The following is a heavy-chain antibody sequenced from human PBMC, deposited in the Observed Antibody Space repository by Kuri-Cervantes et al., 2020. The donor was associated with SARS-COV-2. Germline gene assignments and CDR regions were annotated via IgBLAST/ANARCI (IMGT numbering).Heavy chain of an antibody. Sequence: GESLKISCAASGFTFSNAWMSWVRQAPGKGLEWVSVIYSGGSTYYADSVKGRFTISRDNSKNTLYLQMNSLRAEDTAVYYCAREMKEGAVMGAFDIWGQGTMVTVSS. CDR2: IYSGGST. CDR3: AREMKEGAVMGAFDI. D-gene: IGHD1-26*01. J-gene: IGHJ3*02. V-gene: IGHV3-53*01. CDR1: GFTFSNAW.